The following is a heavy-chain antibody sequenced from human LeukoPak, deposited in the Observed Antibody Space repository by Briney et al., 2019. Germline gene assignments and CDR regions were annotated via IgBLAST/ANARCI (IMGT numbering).Heavy chain of an antibody. V-gene: IGHV4-4*02. J-gene: IGHJ4*02. CDR2: VHLNGAT. CDR3: TRESGAFSPFGF. D-gene: IGHD1-26*01. CDR1: GGSIITTNW. Sequence: SETLSLTCGVSGGSIITTNWWSWVRQPPGKGLEWIGEVHLNGATNCNPSPESRVSMSIDKSKNQLSLKLSSVTAADTATYYCTRESGAFSPFGFWGQGTLVTVSS.